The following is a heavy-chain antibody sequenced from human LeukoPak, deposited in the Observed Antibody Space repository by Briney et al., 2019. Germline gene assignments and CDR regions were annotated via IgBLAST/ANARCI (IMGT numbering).Heavy chain of an antibody. D-gene: IGHD1-26*01. CDR1: GFTFSSYA. CDR3: AKDRSIVGSTIPSFDY. Sequence: GGSLRLSCAASGFTFSSYAMSWVRQAPGKGLEWVSAISGSGGSTYYADSVKGRFTISRDNSKNTLYLQMNSLRAQDTAVYYCAKDRSIVGSTIPSFDYWGQGTLVTVSS. V-gene: IGHV3-23*01. J-gene: IGHJ4*02. CDR2: ISGSGGST.